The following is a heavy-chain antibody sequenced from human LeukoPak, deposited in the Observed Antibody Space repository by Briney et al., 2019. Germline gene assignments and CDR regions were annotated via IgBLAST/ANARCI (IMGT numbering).Heavy chain of an antibody. CDR3: AKDSSKAWFDP. V-gene: IGHV3-23*01. J-gene: IGHJ5*02. D-gene: IGHD2-2*01. Sequence: PGGSLRLSCAASGITFSNYAMSWVRQAPGKGLEWVSAISGSGGSTYYADSAKGRFTISRDNSKNTLYLQMNSLRAEDTAVYYCAKDSSKAWFDPWGQGTLVTVSS. CDR2: ISGSGGST. CDR1: GITFSNYA.